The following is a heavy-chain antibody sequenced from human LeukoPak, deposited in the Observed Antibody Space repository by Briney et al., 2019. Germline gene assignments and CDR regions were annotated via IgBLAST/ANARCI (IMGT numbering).Heavy chain of an antibody. J-gene: IGHJ4*02. Sequence: GGSLRLSCAASGFTFSSYGMHWVRQAPGKGLEWVAVISYDGSNKYYADSVKGRFTISRDNSKNTLYLQMNSLRAEDMAVYYCAKDGAGVYGLDYWGQGTLVTVSS. CDR2: ISYDGSNK. V-gene: IGHV3-30*18. D-gene: IGHD2-8*01. CDR1: GFTFSSYG. CDR3: AKDGAGVYGLDY.